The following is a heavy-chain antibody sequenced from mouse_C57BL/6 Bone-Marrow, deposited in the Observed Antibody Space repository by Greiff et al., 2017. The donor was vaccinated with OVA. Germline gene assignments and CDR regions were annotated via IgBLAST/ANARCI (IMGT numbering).Heavy chain of an antibody. CDR3: TRFCSMDY. CDR2: IDPETGGT. V-gene: IGHV1-15*01. J-gene: IGHJ4*01. CDR1: GYTFTDYE. D-gene: IGHD3-1*01. Sequence: VQLQQSGAELVRPGASVTLSCKASGYTFTDYEMHWVKQTPVHGLEWIGAIDPETGGTAYNQKFKGKAILTADKSSSTAYMELRSLTSEDSAVYYCTRFCSMDYWGQGTSVTVSS.